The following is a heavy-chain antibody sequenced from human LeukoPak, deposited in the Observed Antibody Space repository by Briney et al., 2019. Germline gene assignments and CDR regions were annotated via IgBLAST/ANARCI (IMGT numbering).Heavy chain of an antibody. Sequence: SETLSPTCAVYGGSFSGYYWSWIRQPPGKGLEWIGEINHSGSTNYNPSLKSRVTISVDTSKNQFSLRLSSVTAADTAVYYCARRVEFCSGGSCHKGSFDYWGQGTLVTVSS. J-gene: IGHJ4*02. CDR3: ARRVEFCSGGSCHKGSFDY. V-gene: IGHV4-34*01. D-gene: IGHD2-15*01. CDR1: GGSFSGYY. CDR2: INHSGST.